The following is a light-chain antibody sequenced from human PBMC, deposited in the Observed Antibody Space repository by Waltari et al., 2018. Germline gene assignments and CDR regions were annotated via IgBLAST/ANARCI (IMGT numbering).Light chain of an antibody. CDR2: EVT. CDR3: CSYAGSFTWV. Sequence: QSAPTQPASVSGSPGQSITISCTGTNSDVGRYNLVSWYQQHPDKAPKLIIYEVTERPSGVSDRLSGSKAGKTASLTISGLQAEDEADYYCCSYAGSFTWVFGGGTKLTVL. V-gene: IGLV2-23*02. CDR1: NSDVGRYNL. J-gene: IGLJ3*02.